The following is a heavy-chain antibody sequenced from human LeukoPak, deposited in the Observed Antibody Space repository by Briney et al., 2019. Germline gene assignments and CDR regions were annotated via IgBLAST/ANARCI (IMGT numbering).Heavy chain of an antibody. V-gene: IGHV4-59*12. J-gene: IGHJ4*02. CDR3: ARGPGSGEAAAGLFDY. CDR2: IYYSGST. Sequence: PSETLSLTCTVSGGSISLYYWSWIRQSPGKGLEWIGYIYYSGSTNYNPSLKSRVSISIDTSKNQFSLKLSSVTAADTAVYYCARGPGSGEAAAGLFDYWGQGALVTVSS. D-gene: IGHD6-13*01. CDR1: GGSISLYY.